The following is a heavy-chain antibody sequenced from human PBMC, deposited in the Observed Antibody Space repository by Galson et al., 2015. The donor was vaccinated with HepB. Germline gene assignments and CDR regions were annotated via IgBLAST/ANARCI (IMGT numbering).Heavy chain of an antibody. D-gene: IGHD4-11*01. V-gene: IGHV1-46*01. CDR2: INPSGGST. Sequence: SVKVSCKASGYTFTSYYMHWVRQAPGQGLEWMGIINPSGGSTSYAQKFQGRVTMTRDTSASTVYMERSSLRSEDTAVYYCARDLPTVTTYYYYYYMDVWGKGTTVTVSS. CDR3: ARDLPTVTTYYYYYYMDV. CDR1: GYTFTSYY. J-gene: IGHJ6*03.